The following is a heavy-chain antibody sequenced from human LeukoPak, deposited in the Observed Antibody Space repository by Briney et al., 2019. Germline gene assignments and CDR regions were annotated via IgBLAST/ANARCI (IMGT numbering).Heavy chain of an antibody. CDR1: GFTLSSYS. V-gene: IGHV3-21*01. CDR3: ARDGVDYYDSSGSLGEDY. CDR2: ISSSSSYI. D-gene: IGHD3-22*01. Sequence: GGSLRLSCAASGFTLSSYSTNCVRQAPGKGLECVSSISSSSSYISYADSVKGRFTISRDNAKNSLYLQMNSLRAEDTAVYYCARDGVDYYDSSGSLGEDYWGQGTLVTVSS. J-gene: IGHJ4*02.